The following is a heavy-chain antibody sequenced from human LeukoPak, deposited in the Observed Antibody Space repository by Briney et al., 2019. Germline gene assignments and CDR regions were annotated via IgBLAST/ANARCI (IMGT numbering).Heavy chain of an antibody. J-gene: IGHJ4*02. CDR2: IYYSGST. V-gene: IGHV4-59*01. Sequence: SETLSLTCAVYGGSFSGYYWSWIRQPPGKGLEWIGYIYYSGSTNYNPSLKSRVTISVDTSKNQFSLKLSSVTAADTAVYYCARAPLDGYSLYFDYWGQGTLVTVSS. CDR3: ARAPLDGYSLYFDY. CDR1: GGSFSGYY. D-gene: IGHD5-24*01.